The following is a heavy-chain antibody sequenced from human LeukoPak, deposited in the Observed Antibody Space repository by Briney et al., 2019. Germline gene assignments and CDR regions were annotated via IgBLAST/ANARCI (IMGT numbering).Heavy chain of an antibody. J-gene: IGHJ4*02. V-gene: IGHV5-51*01. CDR1: GYSFTSYW. CDR3: ARLKDVDTAMVFDY. CDR2: ICPGGSDT. Sequence: GESLKISCKGSGYSFTSYWIGWVRQMPGKGLEWMGIICPGGSDTRYSPSFQGQVTISADKSISTAYLQWSSLKASDTAMYYCARLKDVDTAMVFDYWGQGTLVTVSS. D-gene: IGHD5-18*01.